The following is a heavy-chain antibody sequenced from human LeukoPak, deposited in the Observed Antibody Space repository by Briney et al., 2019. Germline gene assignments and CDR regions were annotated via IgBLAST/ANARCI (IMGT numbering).Heavy chain of an antibody. D-gene: IGHD2-2*01. V-gene: IGHV1-2*02. CDR3: ARIIVVVAPAAIYYMDV. CDR2: INPNSGGT. CDR1: GYTFTGYY. Sequence: ASVKVSCKASGYTFTGYYMHWVRQAPGQGLEWMGWINPNSGGTNYAQKFQGRVTMTTDTSTSTAYMELRSLRSDDTAVYYCARIIVVVAPAAIYYMDVWGKGTTVTVSS. J-gene: IGHJ6*03.